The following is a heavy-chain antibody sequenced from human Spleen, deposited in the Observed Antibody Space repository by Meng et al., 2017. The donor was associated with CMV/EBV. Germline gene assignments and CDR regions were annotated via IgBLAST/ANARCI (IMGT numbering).Heavy chain of an antibody. J-gene: IGHJ6*02. D-gene: IGHD2-15*01. CDR3: ARARSLFYYGMDV. CDR1: GFTFSSYA. CDR2: ISYDGSNK. V-gene: IGHV3-30-3*01. Sequence: GGSLRLSCAASGFTFSSYAMHWVRQAPGKGLEWVAVISYDGSNKYYADSVKGRFTISRDNSKNTLYLQMNSLRAEDTAVYYCARARSLFYYGMDVWGQGTTVTVSS.